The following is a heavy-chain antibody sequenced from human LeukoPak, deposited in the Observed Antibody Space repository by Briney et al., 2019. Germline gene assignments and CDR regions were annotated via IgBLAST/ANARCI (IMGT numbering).Heavy chain of an antibody. Sequence: SETLSLTCTVSGGSISSSSYYWGWIRQPPGKGLEWIGSIYYSGSTYYNPSLKSRVTISVDTSKNQFSLKLSSVTAADTAVYYCARGDSNYVSLIDYWGQGTLVTVSS. CDR2: IYYSGST. CDR1: GGSISSSSYY. D-gene: IGHD4-11*01. J-gene: IGHJ4*02. V-gene: IGHV4-39*07. CDR3: ARGDSNYVSLIDY.